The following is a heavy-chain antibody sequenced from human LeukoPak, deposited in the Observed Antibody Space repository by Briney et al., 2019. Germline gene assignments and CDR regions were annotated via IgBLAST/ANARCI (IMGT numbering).Heavy chain of an antibody. CDR2: ISSSSSYI. J-gene: IGHJ3*02. D-gene: IGHD5-18*01. Sequence: GGSLRLSXAASGFTFSSYSMNWIRQAQGKGLEWVSSISSSSSYIYYADSVKGRFTISRDNAKNSLYLQMNSLRAEDTAVYYCAREDDTAMVKNAFDIWGQGTMVTVSS. CDR1: GFTFSSYS. V-gene: IGHV3-21*01. CDR3: AREDDTAMVKNAFDI.